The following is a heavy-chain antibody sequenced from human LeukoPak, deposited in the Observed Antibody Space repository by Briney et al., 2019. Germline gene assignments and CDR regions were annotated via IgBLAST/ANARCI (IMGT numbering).Heavy chain of an antibody. Sequence: GGSLRLSCAASGFTFSSYWMSWVRQAPGKGLEWVADIKQDGSEKYYVDSVKGRFTISRDNAKNSLYLQMNSLRAEDTAVYYCARVVVAATLIWFDPWGQGTLVTVSS. CDR1: GFTFSSYW. V-gene: IGHV3-7*01. CDR3: ARVVVAATLIWFDP. CDR2: IKQDGSEK. D-gene: IGHD2-15*01. J-gene: IGHJ5*02.